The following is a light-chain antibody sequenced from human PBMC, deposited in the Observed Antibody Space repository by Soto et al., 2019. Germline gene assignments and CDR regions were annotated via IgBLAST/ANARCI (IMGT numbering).Light chain of an antibody. V-gene: IGKV1-5*01. Sequence: EIEMTQSPSTLSASLGDRATITCRASQSISSTLAWYQQKPGQAPRLLIYDASSRESGIPARFSGSGSGTEFTLTISSLQSEDFAVYYCQQHNNWPPTFGQGTKVEIK. CDR3: QQHNNWPPT. CDR2: DAS. CDR1: QSISST. J-gene: IGKJ1*01.